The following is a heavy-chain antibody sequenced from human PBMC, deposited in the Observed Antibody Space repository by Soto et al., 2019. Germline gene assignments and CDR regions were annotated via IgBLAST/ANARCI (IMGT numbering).Heavy chain of an antibody. J-gene: IGHJ5*02. D-gene: IGHD2-21*02. Sequence: QVQLVESGGGVVQPGRSLRLSCAASGFTFCSYAIHWVRQAPGKGLEWVAVISYDGSNKYYADSVKGRFTISRDNSKNTLYLQMSSLRAEDTAVYYCASPGGDYFLNWFDPWGQGTLVTVSS. V-gene: IGHV3-30-3*01. CDR1: GFTFCSYA. CDR2: ISYDGSNK. CDR3: ASPGGDYFLNWFDP.